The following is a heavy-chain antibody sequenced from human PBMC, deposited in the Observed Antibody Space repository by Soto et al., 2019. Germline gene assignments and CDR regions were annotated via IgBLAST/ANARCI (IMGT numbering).Heavy chain of an antibody. J-gene: IGHJ4*02. Sequence: EVQLLESGGGLLQPGGSLRLSCSASGFTFNNYAMAWVRQAPGESLECVSGISGSGATTYYADSVKGRFTISRDNSKNTLFLQMNSLSAEDTAVYFCAKAGYCTGVSCYFYYFASWGKGTLVTVSS. D-gene: IGHD2-15*01. CDR3: AKAGYCTGVSCYFYYFAS. V-gene: IGHV3-23*01. CDR1: GFTFNNYA. CDR2: ISGSGATT.